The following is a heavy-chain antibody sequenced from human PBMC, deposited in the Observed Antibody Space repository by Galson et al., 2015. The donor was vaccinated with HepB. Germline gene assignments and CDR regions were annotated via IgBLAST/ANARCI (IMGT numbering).Heavy chain of an antibody. CDR2: ISSSSSTI. CDR3: ARERVGLYYYDSSGEEGAFDI. J-gene: IGHJ3*02. V-gene: IGHV3-48*01. CDR1: GFTFSSYS. D-gene: IGHD3-22*01. Sequence: SLRLSCAASGFTFSSYSMNWVRQAPGKGLEWVSYISSSSSTIYYADSVKGRFTISRDNAKNSLYLQMNSLRAEDTAVYYCARERVGLYYYDSSGEEGAFDIWGQATMVTVSS.